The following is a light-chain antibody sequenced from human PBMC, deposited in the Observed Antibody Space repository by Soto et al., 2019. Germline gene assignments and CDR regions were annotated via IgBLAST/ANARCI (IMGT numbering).Light chain of an antibody. CDR1: GSDVGGSNS. CDR2: DVN. Sequence: QSVLIQPASVSGSPGQSITISCTGTGSDVGGSNSVSWYQQHPGKAPKLVIYDVNNRPSGVSDRFSGSKSANTASLTISGLQAEDEADYYCCSRTVTTTDVFGTGTKVTVL. V-gene: IGLV2-14*01. J-gene: IGLJ1*01. CDR3: CSRTVTTTDV.